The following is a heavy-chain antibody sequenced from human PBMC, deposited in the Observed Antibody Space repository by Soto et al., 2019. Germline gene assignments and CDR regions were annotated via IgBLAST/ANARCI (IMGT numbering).Heavy chain of an antibody. J-gene: IGHJ4*02. V-gene: IGHV3-72*01. Sequence: XGWLGLSYAASGSIGSDHFRGGVRQAPGKGLEWVGRTRNKANSYTTEYAASVKGRFTISRDDSKNSLYLQMNSQKTEDTDVYYCARLNGSFSWGQGALVTVSS. CDR3: ARLNGSFS. CDR2: TRNKANSYTT. D-gene: IGHD1-26*01. CDR1: GSIGSDHF.